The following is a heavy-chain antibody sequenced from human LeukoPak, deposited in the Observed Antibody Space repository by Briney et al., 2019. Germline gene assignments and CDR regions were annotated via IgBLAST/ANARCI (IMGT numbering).Heavy chain of an antibody. CDR3: ASEDVDTGDF. J-gene: IGHJ4*02. CDR2: ISHDGTNK. Sequence: PGGSLRLSCAASGFTFTNAGIHWVRLAAGKGLEWVSFISHDGTNKYYSYSVDGRFIVSRLNSQNTVYLQMNDLRPEDTATYYCASEDVDTGDFWGQGTLVTVSS. V-gene: IGHV3-30*01. CDR1: GFTFTNAG. D-gene: IGHD5-18*01.